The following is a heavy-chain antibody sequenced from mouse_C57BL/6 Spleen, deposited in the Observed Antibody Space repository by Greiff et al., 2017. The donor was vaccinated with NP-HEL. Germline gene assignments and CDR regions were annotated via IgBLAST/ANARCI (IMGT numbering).Heavy chain of an antibody. J-gene: IGHJ3*01. CDR2: ISDGGSYT. CDR3: AREGYDYDSPWFAY. D-gene: IGHD2-4*01. V-gene: IGHV5-4*01. CDR1: GFTFSSYA. Sequence: EVKVVESGGGLVKPGGSLKLSCAASGFTFSSYAMSWVRQTPEKRLEWVATISDGGSYTYYPDNVKGRFTISRDNAKNNLYLQMSHLKSEDTAMYYCAREGYDYDSPWFAYWGQGTLVTVSA.